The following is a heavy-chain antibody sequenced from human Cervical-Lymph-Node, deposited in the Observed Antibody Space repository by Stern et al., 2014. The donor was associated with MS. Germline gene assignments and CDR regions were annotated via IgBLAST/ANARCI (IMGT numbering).Heavy chain of an antibody. CDR3: AKERRGYYAEA. CDR1: GFTFSGYA. D-gene: IGHD1-26*01. V-gene: IGHV3-30-3*02. CDR2: ITYDGTYK. J-gene: IGHJ5*02. Sequence: MQLVESGGGVVQPGRSLRLSCEASGFTFSGYAMHWVRQAPGKGLEWVALITYDGTYKYYTDSVKGRFSISRDISKNTLYLQMNSLRPEDTAVYYCAKERRGYYAEAWGQGTLVSVS.